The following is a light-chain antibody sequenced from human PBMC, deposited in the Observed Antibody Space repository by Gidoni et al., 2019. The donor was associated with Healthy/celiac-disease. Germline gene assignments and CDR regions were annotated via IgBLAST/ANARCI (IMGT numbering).Light chain of an antibody. V-gene: IGKV4-1*01. Sequence: DIVMTQSPDSLAGSLGERATINSKSSQSVSYSSNNKNYLAWYQQKPGQPPKLLIYWASTRESGVPDRFSGSGSGTDFTLTISSLQAEDVAVYYCQQYYSTPLYTFGQGTKLEIK. CDR3: QQYYSTPLYT. CDR1: QSVSYSSNNKNY. J-gene: IGKJ2*01. CDR2: WAS.